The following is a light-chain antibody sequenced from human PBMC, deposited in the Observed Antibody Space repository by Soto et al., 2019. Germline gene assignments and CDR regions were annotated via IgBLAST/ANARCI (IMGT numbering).Light chain of an antibody. V-gene: IGLV2-11*01. CDR2: DVS. CDR1: SNDVGRYNF. Sequence: QSVLTQPRSVSGSPGQSVTISCTGTSNDVGRYNFVSWYQQHPGKVPKLFIYDVSRRPSGVPDRFSGSKSGNTASLTISGLQAEDEADYYCSSYAGSYTLVFGGGTKLTVL. J-gene: IGLJ2*01. CDR3: SSYAGSYTLV.